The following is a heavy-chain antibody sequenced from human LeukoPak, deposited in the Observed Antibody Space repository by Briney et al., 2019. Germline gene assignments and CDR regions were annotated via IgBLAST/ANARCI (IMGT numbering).Heavy chain of an antibody. Sequence: GGSLRLSCAASGFTFSGYSMNWVRQAPGKGLEWVSCITGSSTLYYADSVKGRFTISRDNAKNSLYLQMNSLRAEDTAVYYCARGRPEDVWGKGTTVTVSS. J-gene: IGHJ6*04. D-gene: IGHD1-14*01. CDR2: ITGSSTL. V-gene: IGHV3-48*04. CDR1: GFTFSGYS. CDR3: ARGRPEDV.